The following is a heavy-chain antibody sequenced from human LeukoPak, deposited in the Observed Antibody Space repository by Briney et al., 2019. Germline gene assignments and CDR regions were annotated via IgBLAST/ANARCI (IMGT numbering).Heavy chain of an antibody. CDR3: AKSADTSGYYNAFDI. J-gene: IGHJ3*02. Sequence: GGSLRLSCAASGFTFSNYAMSWVRQAPGKGLEWVSALSGSGGSTYYADSVKGRFTISRDNSKNTLFLQMNSLRVEDTAVYYCAKSADTSGYYNAFDIWGQGTMVTVSS. V-gene: IGHV3-23*01. CDR1: GFTFSNYA. D-gene: IGHD3-22*01. CDR2: LSGSGGST.